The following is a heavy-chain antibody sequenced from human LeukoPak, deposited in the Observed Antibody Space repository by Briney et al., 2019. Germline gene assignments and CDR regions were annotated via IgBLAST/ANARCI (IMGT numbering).Heavy chain of an antibody. Sequence: ASVNVSCKASGYTFTSYAMHWVRQAPGQRLEWMGWSNAGNGNTKYSQEFQGRVTITRDTSASTAYMELSSLRSEDTAVYYCARDRCSSTSCSPIFDYWGQGTLVTVSS. V-gene: IGHV1-3*02. CDR3: ARDRCSSTSCSPIFDY. CDR1: GYTFTSYA. D-gene: IGHD2-2*01. CDR2: SNAGNGNT. J-gene: IGHJ4*02.